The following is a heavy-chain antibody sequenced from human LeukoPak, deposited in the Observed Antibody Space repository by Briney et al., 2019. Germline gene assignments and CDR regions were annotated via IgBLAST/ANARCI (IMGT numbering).Heavy chain of an antibody. Sequence: GGSLRLSCAASGFTLSSYAMSWVRQAPGKGLEWVSAISGSGGSTYYADSVKGRFTISRDNSKNTLYLRMNSLRAEDTAVYYCAKGAGYSGYDFVLPFDYWGQGTLVTVSS. CDR2: ISGSGGST. J-gene: IGHJ4*02. CDR3: AKGAGYSGYDFVLPFDY. V-gene: IGHV3-23*01. CDR1: GFTLSSYA. D-gene: IGHD5-12*01.